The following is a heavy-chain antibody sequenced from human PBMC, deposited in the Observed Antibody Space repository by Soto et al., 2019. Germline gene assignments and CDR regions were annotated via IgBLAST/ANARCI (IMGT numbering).Heavy chain of an antibody. Sequence: QVQLVESGGGVVQPGRSLRLSCAASGFTFSSYGMHWVRQAPGKGLEWVAIISYDGSNKYYADSVKGRFTISRDNSKNTLYLQMNSLRAEDTALYYSAKDIGQWVAVAGRGPYWGQGTLVTVSS. CDR3: AKDIGQWVAVAGRGPY. V-gene: IGHV3-30*18. CDR2: ISYDGSNK. CDR1: GFTFSSYG. D-gene: IGHD6-19*01. J-gene: IGHJ4*02.